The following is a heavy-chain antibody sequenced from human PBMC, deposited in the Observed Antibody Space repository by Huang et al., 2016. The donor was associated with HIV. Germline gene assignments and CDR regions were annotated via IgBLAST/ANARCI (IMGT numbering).Heavy chain of an antibody. D-gene: IGHD3-16*01. V-gene: IGHV1-2*02. Sequence: QVQLVQSGAEVKKPGASVKVSCKTSGYTFVGQYIHWVRQAPGQGIGWMGWINPNSGGTNYAQKFQGRVTMTRDTSISTAYMELCRLRSDDTAVYYCAMDGRRSWAGGTFVYFWGQGALVTVSS. CDR2: INPNSGGT. CDR3: AMDGRRSWAGGTFVYF. CDR1: GYTFVGQY. J-gene: IGHJ4*02.